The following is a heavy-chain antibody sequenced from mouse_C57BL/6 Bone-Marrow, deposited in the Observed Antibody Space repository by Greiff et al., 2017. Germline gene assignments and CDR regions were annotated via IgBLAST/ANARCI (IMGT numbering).Heavy chain of an antibody. D-gene: IGHD1-1*01. Sequence: QVQLQQSGPELVKPGASVKISCKASGYAFSSSWMNWVKQRPGKGLEWIGRIYPGDGDTNYNGKFKGKATLTADKSSSTAYMQLSRLTSEDSAVYFCALGVFITFDYWGQGTTLTVSS. V-gene: IGHV1-82*01. CDR2: IYPGDGDT. CDR3: ALGVFITFDY. J-gene: IGHJ2*01. CDR1: GYAFSSSW.